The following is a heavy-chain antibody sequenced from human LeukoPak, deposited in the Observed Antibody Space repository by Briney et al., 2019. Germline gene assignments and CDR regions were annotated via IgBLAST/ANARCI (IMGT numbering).Heavy chain of an antibody. D-gene: IGHD3-3*01. CDR2: ISATGATT. Sequence: PGGSLRLSCAFSGFTFSTYAMSWVRQGPGKGLEWVSMISATGATTYYADSVKGRFTVSRDKSENTLYLQMNSLRAEDTAVYYCAKGTGSGVYHFDYWGQGTLVTVSS. CDR3: AKGTGSGVYHFDY. CDR1: GFTFSTYA. J-gene: IGHJ4*02. V-gene: IGHV3-23*01.